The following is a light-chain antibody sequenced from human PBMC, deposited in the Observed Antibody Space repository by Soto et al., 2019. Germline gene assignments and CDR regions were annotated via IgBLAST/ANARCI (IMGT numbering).Light chain of an antibody. CDR3: SSYTSSNTLI. CDR1: GSDIGGSDY. Sequence: QSALTQPASVSGSPGQSITISCTGTGSDIGGSDYVSWYQQHPGKAPKLLIYEVSYRPSGVSNHFSASKSGNTASLTVSGLQADDEADYYCSSYTSSNTLIFGGGTKVTVL. V-gene: IGLV2-14*01. J-gene: IGLJ2*01. CDR2: EVS.